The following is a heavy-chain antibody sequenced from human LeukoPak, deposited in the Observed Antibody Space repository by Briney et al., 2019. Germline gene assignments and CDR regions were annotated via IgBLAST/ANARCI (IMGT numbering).Heavy chain of an antibody. CDR2: TKPDGSAE. CDR3: ARVERYFDWSYQYYYMDV. D-gene: IGHD3-9*01. Sequence: GGSLRLSCAASGFTFRNYWMGWVRQAPGKGLEWVANTKPDGSAEYYADSVKGRFTISRDNAKNSLYLQMNSLRAEDTAVYYCARVERYFDWSYQYYYMDVWGKGTTVTVSS. CDR1: GFTFRNYW. V-gene: IGHV3-7*01. J-gene: IGHJ6*03.